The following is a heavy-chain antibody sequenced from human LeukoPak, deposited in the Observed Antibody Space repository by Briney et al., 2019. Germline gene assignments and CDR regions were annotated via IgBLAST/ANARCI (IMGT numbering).Heavy chain of an antibody. D-gene: IGHD1-1*01. CDR3: AKDDGIPDY. V-gene: IGHV3-23*01. Sequence: GGSLRLSCAASGFTFSSSAMSWVRQVPGRGLEWVSGISASGGSTYYADSVRGRFTISRDNSKNTLYVQMNSLRDEDTAVYYCAKDDGIPDYWGQGTLVTVSS. CDR2: ISASGGST. CDR1: GFTFSSSA. J-gene: IGHJ4*02.